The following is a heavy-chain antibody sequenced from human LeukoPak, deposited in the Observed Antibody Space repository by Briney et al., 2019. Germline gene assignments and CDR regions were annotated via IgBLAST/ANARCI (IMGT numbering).Heavy chain of an antibody. D-gene: IGHD3-22*01. Sequence: GGSLRLSCAASGFNVSSNYMSWVRQAPGKGLEWVSVMYSGGSTYYADSAKGRVTVSRDNSKNTLSLQMISLRAEDTSIYYCASSLKQLGREQTYYYDSSGYYYWGQGTLVTVSS. J-gene: IGHJ4*02. CDR1: GFNVSSNY. CDR2: MYSGGST. CDR3: ASSLKQLGREQTYYYDSSGYYY. V-gene: IGHV3-53*01.